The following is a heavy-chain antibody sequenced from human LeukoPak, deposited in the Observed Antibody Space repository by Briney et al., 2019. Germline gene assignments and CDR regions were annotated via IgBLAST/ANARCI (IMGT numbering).Heavy chain of an antibody. CDR3: AREREWRPIAARPDPVDAFDI. J-gene: IGHJ3*02. D-gene: IGHD6-6*01. CDR2: IYHSGST. Sequence: SQTLSLTCTVSGGSISSGGYYWSWIRQPPGKGLEWIGYIYHSGSTYYNPSLKSRVTISVDRSKNQFSLKLSSVTAADTAVYYCAREREWRPIAARPDPVDAFDIWGQGTMVTVSS. V-gene: IGHV4-30-2*01. CDR1: GGSISSGGYY.